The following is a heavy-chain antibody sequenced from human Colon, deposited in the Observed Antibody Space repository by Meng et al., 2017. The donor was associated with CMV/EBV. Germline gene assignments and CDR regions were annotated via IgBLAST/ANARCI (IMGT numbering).Heavy chain of an antibody. CDR2: INPNSGGT. D-gene: IGHD3-16*01. CDR3: ARDRGGLPTDFDY. Sequence: KASGYTFTGYYIRWVRQAPGQGLEWMGWINPNSGGTSYAQNFQDRVTVTRDTSISTAYMELSRLRSDDTSVYYCARDRGGLPTDFDYWGRGTLVTVSS. CDR1: GYTFTGYY. J-gene: IGHJ4*02. V-gene: IGHV1-2*02.